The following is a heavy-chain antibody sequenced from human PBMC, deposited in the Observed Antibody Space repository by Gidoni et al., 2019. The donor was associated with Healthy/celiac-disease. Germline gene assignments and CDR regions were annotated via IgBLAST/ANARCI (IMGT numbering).Heavy chain of an antibody. CDR1: GFTFSSYA. Sequence: QVQLVESGGGVVQPGRSLRLSCAASGFTFSSYAMHWVRQAPGKGLEWVAVISYDGSNKYYADSVKGRFTISRDNSKNTLYLQMNSLRAEDTAVYYCARAPLVATMGEVTIFDYWGQGTLVTVSS. V-gene: IGHV3-30-3*01. CDR3: ARAPLVATMGEVTIFDY. CDR2: ISYDGSNK. D-gene: IGHD5-12*01. J-gene: IGHJ4*02.